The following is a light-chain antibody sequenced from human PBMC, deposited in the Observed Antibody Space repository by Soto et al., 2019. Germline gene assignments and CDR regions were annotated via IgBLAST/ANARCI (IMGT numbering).Light chain of an antibody. V-gene: IGLV2-14*01. CDR3: SSYTSSSTRV. Sequence: QSALTQPASVSGSPGQSITISCTGTSSDVGGYNYVSWYQQHPGKAPKLMIYEVSNRPSGVSNRFSGSESGNTASLTISGLQAEDEADYYCSSYTSSSTRVFGGGTMLTVL. CDR2: EVS. J-gene: IGLJ3*02. CDR1: SSDVGGYNY.